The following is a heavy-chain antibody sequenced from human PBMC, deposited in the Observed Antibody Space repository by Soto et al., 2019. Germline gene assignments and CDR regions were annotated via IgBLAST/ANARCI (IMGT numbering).Heavy chain of an antibody. D-gene: IGHD1-1*01. CDR1: GGSISSGGYS. CDR3: ARDQLEGNWFDP. J-gene: IGHJ5*02. V-gene: IGHV4-30-2*01. CDR2: IYHSGST. Sequence: QLQLQESGSVLVRPSQTLSLTCAVSGGSISSGGYSWNWIRQPPGKGLEWIGYIYHSGSTLYNPSRKSRVXXXVXXSKNQFSLKLSSVTAADTAVYYCARDQLEGNWFDPWGQGTLVTVSS.